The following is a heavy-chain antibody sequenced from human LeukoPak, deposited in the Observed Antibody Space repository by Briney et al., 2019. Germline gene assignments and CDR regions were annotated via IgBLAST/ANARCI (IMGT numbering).Heavy chain of an antibody. V-gene: IGHV3-23*01. CDR1: GFTFSSYA. Sequence: GGSLRLSCAASGFTFSSYAMSWVRQAPGKGLEWVSAISGSGGSTYYADSVKGRFTISRDNSKNPLYLQMHSLRAEDTAVYYCARELKLAAAGTVGFDIWGQGTGVTVSS. CDR3: ARELKLAAAGTVGFDI. D-gene: IGHD6-13*01. CDR2: ISGSGGST. J-gene: IGHJ3*02.